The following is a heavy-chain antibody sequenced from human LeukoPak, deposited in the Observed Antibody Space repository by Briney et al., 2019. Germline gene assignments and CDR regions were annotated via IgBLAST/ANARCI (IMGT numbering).Heavy chain of an antibody. V-gene: IGHV1-18*01. CDR3: ARDGGLGITDS. Sequence: ASVKVSCKASGYTFTSYVMNWVRQAPGQGLEWMGWISAYNGNTNYAQKFQGRVTMTTDTSTSTAYMELRSLRSDDTAVYYCARDGGLGITDSWGQGTLVTVSS. CDR1: GYTFTSYV. CDR2: ISAYNGNT. J-gene: IGHJ4*02. D-gene: IGHD3-16*01.